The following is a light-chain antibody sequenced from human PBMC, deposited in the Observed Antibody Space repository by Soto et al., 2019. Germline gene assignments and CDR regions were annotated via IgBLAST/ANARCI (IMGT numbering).Light chain of an antibody. V-gene: IGKV1-9*01. Sequence: DIQLTQSPSFLSASVGDTVTITCRASQGMSTYLAWYQQKPGKVPKLLIRSASTLQSGVPPRFSGGGSGTEFTLTISTLLPDDSGIYYCQQLNGYQLAFGGGTKVDIK. CDR1: QGMSTY. CDR3: QQLNGYQLA. J-gene: IGKJ4*01. CDR2: SAS.